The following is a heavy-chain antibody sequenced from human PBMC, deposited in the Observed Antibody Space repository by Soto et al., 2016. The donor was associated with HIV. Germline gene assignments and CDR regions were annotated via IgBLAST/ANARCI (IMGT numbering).Heavy chain of an antibody. CDR3: ATFVIVGTTPDAFDI. J-gene: IGHJ3*02. D-gene: IGHD1-26*01. V-gene: IGHV1-69*12. CDR2: IIPIFGTA. Sequence: QVQPVQSGAAVKKPGSSMKVSCKASGGTFSSYGISWVRQAPGQGFEWMGGIIPIFGTANYAQKFQGRVTITADESTSTAYMDLSNLRSEDTAVYYCATFVIVGTTPDAFDIWGQGTMVTVSS. CDR1: GGTFSSYG.